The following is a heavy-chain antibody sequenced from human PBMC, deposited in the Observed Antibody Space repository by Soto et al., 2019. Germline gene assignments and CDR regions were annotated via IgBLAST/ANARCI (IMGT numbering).Heavy chain of an antibody. J-gene: IGHJ4*02. CDR2: ISYDGSNK. CDR1: GFTFSSYA. CDR3: AREIYDSSGYYSSPIDY. V-gene: IGHV3-30-3*01. Sequence: PGGSLRLSCAASGFTFSSYAMHWVRQAPGKGLEWVAVISYDGSNKYYADSVKGRFTISRDNSKNTLYLQMNSLRAEDTAVYYCAREIYDSSGYYSSPIDYWGQGTLVTVSS. D-gene: IGHD3-22*01.